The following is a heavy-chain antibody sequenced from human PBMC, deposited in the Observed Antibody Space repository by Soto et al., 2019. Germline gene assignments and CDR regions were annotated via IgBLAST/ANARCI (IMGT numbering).Heavy chain of an antibody. J-gene: IGHJ3*02. D-gene: IGHD6-13*01. V-gene: IGHV3-74*01. CDR1: GVTLSISW. Sequence: PGGSLGLACAASGVTLSISWIPWVRQAQGKGLVWVSRINSDGSSTSYADSVKGRFTISRDNAKNTLYLQMNSLRAEDTAVYYCARAGSSSWYTAFDIWGQGTMVTVSS. CDR2: INSDGSST. CDR3: ARAGSSSWYTAFDI.